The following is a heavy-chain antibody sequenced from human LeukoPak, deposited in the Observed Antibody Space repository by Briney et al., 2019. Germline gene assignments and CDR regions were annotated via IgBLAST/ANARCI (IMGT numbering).Heavy chain of an antibody. CDR2: IIPIFGTA. CDR1: GGTFSSYA. CDR3: ARTYYYDSSGYYPPDY. J-gene: IGHJ4*02. V-gene: IGHV1-69*05. D-gene: IGHD3-22*01. Sequence: SVKVSCKASGGTFSSYAISWARQAPGQGLEWMGGIIPIFGTANYAQKFQGRVTITTDESTSTAYMELSSLRSEDTAVYYCARTYYYDSSGYYPPDYWGQGTLVTVSS.